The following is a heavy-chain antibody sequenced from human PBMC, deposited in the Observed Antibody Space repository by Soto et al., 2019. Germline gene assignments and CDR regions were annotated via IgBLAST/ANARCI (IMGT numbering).Heavy chain of an antibody. Sequence: EVQLVESGGGLIQPGGSLRLSCAASGFTFSSYSFNWVRQAPGKGLEWVSYISSSSSPIYYADSVKGRFTISRDNAKNSLYLQMISLRDEDTAVYYCARDLGSRYGYLKRVYGYWGQGTLVTVSS. J-gene: IGHJ4*02. D-gene: IGHD5-12*01. CDR2: ISSSSSPI. CDR3: ARDLGSRYGYLKRVYGY. V-gene: IGHV3-48*02. CDR1: GFTFSSYS.